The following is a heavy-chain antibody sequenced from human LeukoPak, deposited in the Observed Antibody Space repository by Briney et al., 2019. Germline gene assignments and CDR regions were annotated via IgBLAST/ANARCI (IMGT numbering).Heavy chain of an antibody. CDR1: GGSISSDY. Sequence: SETLSLTCTVSGGSISSDYWSWIRQPPGKGLEWIGYIYYSGSTNYNPSLKSRVTISVDTSKNQFSLKLSSVTAADTAVYYCAGHYYDSSGSVDYWGQGTLVTVSS. CDR3: AGHYYDSSGSVDY. J-gene: IGHJ4*02. D-gene: IGHD3-22*01. V-gene: IGHV4-59*01. CDR2: IYYSGST.